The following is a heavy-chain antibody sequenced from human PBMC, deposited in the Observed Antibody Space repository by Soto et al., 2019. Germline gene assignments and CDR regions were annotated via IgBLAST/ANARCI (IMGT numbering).Heavy chain of an antibody. CDR2: IHHSGST. J-gene: IGHJ6*02. V-gene: IGHV4-30-2*01. Sequence: PSETLSLTCAVSGGSISSGGYSWSWIRQPPGKGLEWIGYIHHSGSTYYNPSLKSRVTISVDRSKNQFSLKLSSVTAADTAVYYCARAWGSYRYFVGHSMPGYYYYGMDVWGQGTTVTVSS. D-gene: IGHD3-16*02. CDR1: GGSISSGGYS. CDR3: ARAWGSYRYFVGHSMPGYYYYGMDV.